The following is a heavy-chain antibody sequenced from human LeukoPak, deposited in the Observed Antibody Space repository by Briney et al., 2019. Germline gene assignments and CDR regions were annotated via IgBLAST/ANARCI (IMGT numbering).Heavy chain of an antibody. Sequence: GGSLRLSCAASGFTFSDYYMSWIRQAPGKGLEWVSDISSSGSTRYYADSVKGRFTISRDNAKNSLYLQMNSLRAEDTAVYYCARVPPTYGNYMDVWGKGTTVTASS. V-gene: IGHV3-11*01. CDR2: ISSSGSTR. D-gene: IGHD4-17*01. CDR3: ARVPPTYGNYMDV. J-gene: IGHJ6*03. CDR1: GFTFSDYY.